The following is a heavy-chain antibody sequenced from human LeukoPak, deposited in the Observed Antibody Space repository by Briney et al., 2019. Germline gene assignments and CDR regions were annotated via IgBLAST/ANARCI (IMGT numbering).Heavy chain of an antibody. CDR3: ARQPWHFDY. V-gene: IGHV4-59*01. CDR1: GGSLNTYY. Sequence: SETLSLTCTVSGGSLNTYYWTWIRQPPGEGLEWIGYIYFSGSTAYNPSLKGRVTIPVDTSKNQSSLKLTSVTAADTAMHYCARQPWHFDYWGQGTLVTVSS. CDR2: IYFSGST. D-gene: IGHD6-19*01. J-gene: IGHJ4*02.